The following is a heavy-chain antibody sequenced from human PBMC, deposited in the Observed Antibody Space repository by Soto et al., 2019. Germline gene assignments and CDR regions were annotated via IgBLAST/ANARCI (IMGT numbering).Heavy chain of an antibody. CDR1: GGTFSSHS. CDR3: AREVGYGDFSAALLD. J-gene: IGHJ4*02. V-gene: IGHV1-69*01. D-gene: IGHD2-21*02. CDR2: IITLFGTS. Sequence: VQLMQSGAEVKKPGSSVKVSCKASGGTFSSHSINWVRQAPGQGLEWMGGIITLFGTSNYAQNFQGRVTITADQSTSTAYMALNSLTSDDPAVYYCAREVGYGDFSAALLDWGQGTLVTVSS.